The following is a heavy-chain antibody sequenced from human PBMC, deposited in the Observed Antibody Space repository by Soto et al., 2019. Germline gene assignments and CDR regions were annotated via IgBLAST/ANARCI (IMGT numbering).Heavy chain of an antibody. CDR2: VNPDSGGI. CDR3: AGLYFGAYYDSALDI. V-gene: IGHV1-2*02. D-gene: IGHD3-9*01. CDR1: GYTFTDHY. Sequence: QVQLVQSGAEVKKPGASVKVSCKASGYTFTDHYIHWVRQAPGQGLEWMGWVNPDSGGINYAQKFQGRVTMTRDTTISTAYMELSSLRSDDTAVYDCAGLYFGAYYDSALDIWGQVTMGTVSS. J-gene: IGHJ3*02.